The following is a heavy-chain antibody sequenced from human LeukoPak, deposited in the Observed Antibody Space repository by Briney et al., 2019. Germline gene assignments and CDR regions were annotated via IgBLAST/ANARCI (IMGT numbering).Heavy chain of an antibody. CDR1: AGSISSGDYD. J-gene: IGHJ4*02. D-gene: IGHD3-10*01. CDR2: IDVTGTT. V-gene: IGHV4-30-4*08. Sequence: SETLSLTCTVSAGSISSGDYDWGWLRQPTGKGLEWIVNIDVTGTTYYYPSGKSRITISVDTSKNHFSLNLSSVTAAATAVYYCASGSGFQYGYVDSWGQGTLVTVSS. CDR3: ASGSGFQYGYVDS.